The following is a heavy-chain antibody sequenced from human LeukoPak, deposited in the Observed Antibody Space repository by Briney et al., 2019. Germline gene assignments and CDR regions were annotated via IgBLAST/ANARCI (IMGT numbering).Heavy chain of an antibody. CDR2: ISYDGSNK. CDR3: AKLDYYDSSGYYYLGYYYGMDV. CDR1: GLTFSSYG. J-gene: IGHJ6*02. Sequence: PGRSLRLSCAASGLTFSSYGMHWVRQAPGKGLEWVAVISYDGSNKYYADSVKGRFTISRDNSKNTLYLQMNSLRAEDTAVYYCAKLDYYDSSGYYYLGYYYGMDVWGQGTTVTVSS. D-gene: IGHD3-22*01. V-gene: IGHV3-30*18.